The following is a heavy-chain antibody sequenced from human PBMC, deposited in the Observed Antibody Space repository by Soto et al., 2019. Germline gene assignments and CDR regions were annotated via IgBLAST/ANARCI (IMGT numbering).Heavy chain of an antibody. CDR1: GFAFSSYG. CDR3: AKDLIIGCSSTSCSHGDY. J-gene: IGHJ4*02. CDR2: ISYDGSNK. Sequence: GGSLRLSCAASGFAFSSYGMHWVRQAPGKGLEWVAVISYDGSNKYYADSVKGRFTISRDNSKNTLYLQMNSLRAEDTAVYYCAKDLIIGCSSTSCSHGDYWGQGTLVPFSS. D-gene: IGHD2-2*01. V-gene: IGHV3-30*18.